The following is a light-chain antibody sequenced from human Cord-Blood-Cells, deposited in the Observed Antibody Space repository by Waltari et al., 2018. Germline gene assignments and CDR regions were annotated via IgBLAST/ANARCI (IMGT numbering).Light chain of an antibody. CDR3: CSYAGSSTWV. CDR2: VGS. Sequence: QSALTQPASVSGSPGQSITISCTGTSSDVGSYNLVSWYQQHPSKDPRPMVYVGSKRPSVFSTRFSASKSGNTASLTISGLQAEDEADYYCCSYAGSSTWVFGGGTKLTVL. CDR1: SSDVGSYNL. V-gene: IGLV2-23*01. J-gene: IGLJ3*02.